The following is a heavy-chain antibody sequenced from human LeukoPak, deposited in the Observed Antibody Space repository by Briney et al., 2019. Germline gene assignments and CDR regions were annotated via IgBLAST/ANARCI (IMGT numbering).Heavy chain of an antibody. Sequence: ASVKVSCKASCYTFTSYGVSWVRQAPGQGLEWMGWINTYNVNTNYAQKFQGRVTLTTDASTSTAYMELRSLRSDDTAVYYCARDSRRGYSYGYDYWGQGTLVTVSS. CDR3: ARDSRRGYSYGYDY. J-gene: IGHJ4*02. CDR2: INTYNVNT. CDR1: CYTFTSYG. V-gene: IGHV1-18*01. D-gene: IGHD5-18*01.